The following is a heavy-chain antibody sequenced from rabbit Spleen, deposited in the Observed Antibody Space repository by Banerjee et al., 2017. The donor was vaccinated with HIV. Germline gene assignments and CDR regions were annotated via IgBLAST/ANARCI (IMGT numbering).Heavy chain of an antibody. V-gene: IGHV1S45*01. D-gene: IGHD4-1*01. CDR1: GFSLTSTYY. Sequence: QEQLVESGGGLVQPGGSLTLSCKASGFSLTSTYYMCWVRQAPGKGLEWIACIDAGSSGFTYHASWAKGRFTCSKTSSTTVTLQITSLTAADTATYFCARETSSGWGVISFYFSLWGPGTLVTVS. CDR2: IDAGSSGFT. CDR3: ARETSSGWGVISFYFSL. J-gene: IGHJ4*01.